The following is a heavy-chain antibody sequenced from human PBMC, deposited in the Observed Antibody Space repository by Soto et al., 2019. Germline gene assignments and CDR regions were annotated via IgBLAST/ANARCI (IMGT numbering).Heavy chain of an antibody. CDR2: ISGSGGST. CDR1: GFTFSSYA. V-gene: IGHV3-23*01. J-gene: IGHJ4*02. Sequence: EVQLLESGGGLVQPGGSLRLSCAASGFTFSSYAMSWVRQAPGKGLEWVSAISGSGGSTYYADSVKGRFTISRDNSKNTRYMQMNSRRAEDTAVYYGAKDIWYSSSWYASSGFDYWGQGTLVTVSS. D-gene: IGHD6-13*01. CDR3: AKDIWYSSSWYASSGFDY.